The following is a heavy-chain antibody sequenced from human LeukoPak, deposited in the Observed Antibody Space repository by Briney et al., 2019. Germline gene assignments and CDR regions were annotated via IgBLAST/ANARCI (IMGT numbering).Heavy chain of an antibody. CDR3: ARLGYSSSWFSWYYYYYMDV. CDR1: GFTFSDYY. Sequence: GGSLRLSCAASGFTFSDYYMTWIRQAPGKGLEWLSYISNSASTIYYAESLKGRFTISRDNAKSSLYLQMNSLRAEDTAVYYCARLGYSSSWFSWYYYYYMDVWGKGTTVTVSS. J-gene: IGHJ6*03. D-gene: IGHD6-13*01. CDR2: ISNSASTI. V-gene: IGHV3-11*01.